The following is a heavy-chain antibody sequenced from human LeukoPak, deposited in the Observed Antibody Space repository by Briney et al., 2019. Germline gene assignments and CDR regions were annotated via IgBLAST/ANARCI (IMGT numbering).Heavy chain of an antibody. V-gene: IGHV1-46*01. CDR3: ARDFHDSSGPPRSFQH. D-gene: IGHD3-22*01. CDR1: GYTFTSYY. Sequence: GASVKVSCKASGYTFTSYYMHWVRQAPGQGLEWMGIINPSGGSTSYAQKFQGRVTMTRDTSTSTVYMELSSLRSEDTAVYYCARDFHDSSGPPRSFQHWGQGTLVTVSS. CDR2: INPSGGST. J-gene: IGHJ1*01.